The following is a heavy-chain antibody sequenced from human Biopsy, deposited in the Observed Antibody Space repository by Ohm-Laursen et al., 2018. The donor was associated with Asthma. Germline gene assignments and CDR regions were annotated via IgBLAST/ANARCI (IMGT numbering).Heavy chain of an antibody. CDR3: ASRGGDFWSGYYMDY. J-gene: IGHJ4*02. CDR2: ISFDGRYE. V-gene: IGHV3-30*03. CDR1: GFSFGSFG. D-gene: IGHD3-3*01. Sequence: SLRLSCASSGFSFGSFGMHWVRQVPGKGPEWVALISFDGRYEYYADSVKGRFTISRDNPMKRLYLQMSSLTAEDTAVYYCASRGGDFWSGYYMDYWGQGTLVTVSS.